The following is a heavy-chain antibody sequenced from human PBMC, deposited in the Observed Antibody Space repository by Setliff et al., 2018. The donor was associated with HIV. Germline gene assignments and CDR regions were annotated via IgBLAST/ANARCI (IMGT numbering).Heavy chain of an antibody. Sequence: EASVKVSCKASGYTFTTYTIHWVRQAPGQGLEWMGRINTDNANTEYSQKFQGRVAITRDTSASTAYMELSSLRSEDTAVYFCARPQHLVDDIFNFWGQGTLVTVSS. CDR1: GYTFTTYT. CDR2: INTDNANT. D-gene: IGHD3-9*01. CDR3: ARPQHLVDDIFNF. V-gene: IGHV1-3*04. J-gene: IGHJ4*03.